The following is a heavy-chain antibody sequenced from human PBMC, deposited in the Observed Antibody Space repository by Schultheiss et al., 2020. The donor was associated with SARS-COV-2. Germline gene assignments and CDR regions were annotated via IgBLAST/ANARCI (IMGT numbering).Heavy chain of an antibody. J-gene: IGHJ6*02. CDR2: INSDGSST. V-gene: IGHV3-74*01. CDR3: ARDGITIFGVVMHYGMDV. D-gene: IGHD3-3*01. CDR1: GFTFSSYW. Sequence: GGSLRLSCAASGFTFSSYWMHWVRQAPGKGLVWVSRINSDGSSTSYADSVKGRFTISRDNAKNTLYLQMNSLRAEDTAVYYCARDGITIFGVVMHYGMDVWGQGTTVTVSS.